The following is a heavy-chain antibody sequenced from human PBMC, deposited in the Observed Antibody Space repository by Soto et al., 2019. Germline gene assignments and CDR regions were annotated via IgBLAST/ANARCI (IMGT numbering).Heavy chain of an antibody. CDR1: GYTFTGYY. CDR3: ARVFSLPAGPNYYGMDV. V-gene: IGHV1-2*02. CDR2: INPNSGGT. J-gene: IGHJ6*02. Sequence: ASVKVSCKASGYTFTGYYMHWVRQAPGEGLEWMGWINPNSGGTNYAQKFQGRVTMTRDTSISTAYMELSRLRSDDTAVYYCARVFSLPAGPNYYGMDVWGQGTTVTVSS.